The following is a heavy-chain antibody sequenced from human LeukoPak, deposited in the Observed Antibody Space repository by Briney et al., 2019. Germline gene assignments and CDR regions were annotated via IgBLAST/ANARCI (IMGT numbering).Heavy chain of an antibody. J-gene: IGHJ5*02. CDR1: GGSISSSSYS. D-gene: IGHD3-22*01. Sequence: IPSETLSLTCTVSGGSISSSSYSWGWIRQPPGKGLEWIGSIYYSGSTYYNPSLKSRVTISVETSKNQFSLKLSSVTAADTAVYYCARRAGSSGYYYFNWFDLWGQGTLVTVSS. V-gene: IGHV4-39*01. CDR3: ARRAGSSGYYYFNWFDL. CDR2: IYYSGST.